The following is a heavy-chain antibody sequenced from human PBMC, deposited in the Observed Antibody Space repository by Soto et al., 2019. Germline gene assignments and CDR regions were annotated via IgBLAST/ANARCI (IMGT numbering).Heavy chain of an antibody. Sequence: GASVKVSCKASGYTFTSYAMHWVRQAPGQRLEWMGWINAGNGNTKYSQKFQGRVTITRDTSASTAYMELSSLRSEDTAVYYCARAPPRGVDCSCGSCQYFFDYCGQGTLVTVSS. CDR3: ARAPPRGVDCSCGSCQYFFDY. CDR1: GYTFTSYA. V-gene: IGHV1-3*01. D-gene: IGHD2-15*01. J-gene: IGHJ4*02. CDR2: INAGNGNT.